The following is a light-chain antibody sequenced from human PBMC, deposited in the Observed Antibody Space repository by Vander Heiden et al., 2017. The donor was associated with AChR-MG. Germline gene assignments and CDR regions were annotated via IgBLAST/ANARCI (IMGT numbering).Light chain of an antibody. CDR2: DVS. V-gene: IGLV2-14*03. CDR1: SSAIGGYNS. Sequence: QSALTQPASVSGSPGQSITISCTGTSSAIGGYNSVSWFQQHPGKAPKLVIYDVSNRPSGVSNRFSGAKSGNTASLTISGLQAEDETDYYCSSYTSSSTVVFGGGTKLTVL. J-gene: IGLJ2*01. CDR3: SSYTSSSTVV.